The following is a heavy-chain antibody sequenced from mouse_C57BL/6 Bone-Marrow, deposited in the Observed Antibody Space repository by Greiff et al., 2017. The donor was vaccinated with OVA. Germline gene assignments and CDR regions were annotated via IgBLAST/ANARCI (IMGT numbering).Heavy chain of an antibody. CDR3: TKTYYSNYVEYYFDY. CDR2: IYPGNSDT. Sequence: EVQLQQSGTVLARPGASVKMSCKTSGYTFTSYWMHWVKQRPGQGLEWIGAIYPGNSDTSYNQKFKGKAKLTAVTSASTAYMELSSLTNEDSAVYYCTKTYYSNYVEYYFDYWGQGTTLTVSS. CDR1: GYTFTSYW. V-gene: IGHV1-5*01. J-gene: IGHJ2*01. D-gene: IGHD2-5*01.